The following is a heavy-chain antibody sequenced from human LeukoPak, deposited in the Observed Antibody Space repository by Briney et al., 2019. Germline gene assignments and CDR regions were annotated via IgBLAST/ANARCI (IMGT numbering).Heavy chain of an antibody. D-gene: IGHD5-18*01. Sequence: GSLRLSCTASGFTFGIYSMNWVRQAPGKGLEWLGYIYYSGSTNYNPSLKSRVTISVDTSKNQFSLKLSSVTAADTAVYYCARHGGYGSPANAWGQGTLVTVSS. CDR1: GFTFGIYS. CDR3: ARHGGYGSPANA. J-gene: IGHJ4*02. V-gene: IGHV4-59*08. CDR2: IYYSGST.